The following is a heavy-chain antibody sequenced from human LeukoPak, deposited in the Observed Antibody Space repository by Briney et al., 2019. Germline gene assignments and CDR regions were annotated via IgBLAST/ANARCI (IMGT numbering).Heavy chain of an antibody. CDR1: GYTFTSYY. CDR2: INPSGGST. Sequence: ASVKVSCKASGYTFTSYYMHWVRQAPGQGLEWMGIINPSGGSTSYAQKFQGRVTMTRDTSTSTVYMELSSLRSEDTAVYYCARGLVRDCSGGSCYTRDYWGQGTLVTVSS. CDR3: ARGLVRDCSGGSCYTRDY. J-gene: IGHJ4*02. D-gene: IGHD2-15*01. V-gene: IGHV1-46*01.